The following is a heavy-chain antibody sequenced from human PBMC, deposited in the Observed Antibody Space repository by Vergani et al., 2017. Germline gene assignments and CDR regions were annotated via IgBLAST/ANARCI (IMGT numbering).Heavy chain of an antibody. CDR3: ATIGYRRWGYYFDY. CDR2: INHSGST. CDR1: GGSFSGYY. D-gene: IGHD2-2*02. V-gene: IGHV4-34*01. Sequence: QVQLHQWGAGLLKPSETLSLTCAVYGGSFSGYYWSWIRQPPGKGLEWIGEINHSGSTNYNPSLKSRVTISVDTSKNQFSLKLSSVTAADTAVYYCATIGYRRWGYYFDYWGQGILVTVSS. J-gene: IGHJ4*02.